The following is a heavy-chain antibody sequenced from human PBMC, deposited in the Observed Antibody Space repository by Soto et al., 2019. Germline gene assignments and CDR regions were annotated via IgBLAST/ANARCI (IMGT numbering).Heavy chain of an antibody. CDR3: ARGNFDGYYYYGMDV. V-gene: IGHV1-69*13. Sequence: SVKVSCKASGGTFSSYAISWVRQAPGQGLEWMGGIIPIFGTANYAQKYQGRVTITADESTSTAYMELSSLRSEDTAVYYCARGNFDGYYYYGMDVWGQGTTVTVSS. CDR1: GGTFSSYA. J-gene: IGHJ6*02. CDR2: IIPIFGTA. D-gene: IGHD3-9*01.